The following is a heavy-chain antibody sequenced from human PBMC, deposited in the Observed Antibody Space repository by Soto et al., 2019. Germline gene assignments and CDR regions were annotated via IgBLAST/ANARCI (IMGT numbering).Heavy chain of an antibody. CDR1: GDSVSSNSAA. Sequence: LSQTLSLTCAISGDSVSSNSAAWNWIRQSPSRGLEWLGRTYYRSKWYNDYAVSVKSRITINPDTSKNQFSLQLNSVTPEDTAVYYCARGPWATVTTEFDYWGQGTLVTVSS. CDR2: TYYRSKWYN. CDR3: ARGPWATVTTEFDY. J-gene: IGHJ4*02. D-gene: IGHD4-17*01. V-gene: IGHV6-1*01.